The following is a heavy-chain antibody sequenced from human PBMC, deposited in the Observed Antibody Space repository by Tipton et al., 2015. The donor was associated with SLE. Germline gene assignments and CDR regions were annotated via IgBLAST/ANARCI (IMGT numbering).Heavy chain of an antibody. Sequence: TLSLTCTVSGGSISSHYWSWIRQPPGKGLEWIGYIYYSGSTNYNPSLKSRVTISVDTSKNQFSLKLSSVTAADTAVYYCARAIFGVVIRPRYYYYMDVWGKGTTVTVSS. CDR1: GGSISSHY. V-gene: IGHV4-59*11. J-gene: IGHJ6*03. CDR3: ARAIFGVVIRPRYYYYMDV. CDR2: IYYSGST. D-gene: IGHD3-3*01.